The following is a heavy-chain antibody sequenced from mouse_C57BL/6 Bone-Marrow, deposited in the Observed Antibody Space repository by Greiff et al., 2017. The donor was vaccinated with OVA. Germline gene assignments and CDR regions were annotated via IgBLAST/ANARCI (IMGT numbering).Heavy chain of an antibody. D-gene: IGHD1-1*01. CDR3: ATSNYYGSSYVNY. Sequence: QVQLQQPGAELVMPGASVKLSCKASGYTFTSYWMHWVKQRPGQGLEWIGAIDPSDSYTNYNQKFKGKSTLTVDKSSSTAYMQLSSLTSEDSAVYYCATSNYYGSSYVNYWGQGTTLTVSS. J-gene: IGHJ2*01. CDR2: IDPSDSYT. CDR1: GYTFTSYW. V-gene: IGHV1-69*01.